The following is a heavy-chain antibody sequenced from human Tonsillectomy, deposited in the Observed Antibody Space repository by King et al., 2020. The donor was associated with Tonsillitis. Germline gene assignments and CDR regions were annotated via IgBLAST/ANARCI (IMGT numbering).Heavy chain of an antibody. CDR1: GFTSSNAG. D-gene: IGHD6-13*01. Sequence: VQLVESGGGLVKPGGSLRLSCAASGFTSSNAGMSWARRPPGKGLDWVARIKGKTDGGPTASAAPVKGRFTISREDSKTTLYLQMNSLKTEDTAVYYCTSQHLGQQLEPGTYYFDYWGQGTLVTVSS. J-gene: IGHJ4*02. CDR3: TSQHLGQQLEPGTYYFDY. V-gene: IGHV3-15*01. CDR2: IKGKTDGGPT.